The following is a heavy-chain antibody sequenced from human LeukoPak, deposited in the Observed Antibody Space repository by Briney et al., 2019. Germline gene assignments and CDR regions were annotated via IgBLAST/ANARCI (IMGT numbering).Heavy chain of an antibody. Sequence: GGSLRLSCAASGFTFSNAWMSWVRQAPGKGLEWVGRIKSKTDGGTTDYAAPVKGRFTISRDDSKTTLYLQMNSLKTEDTAAYYCTTVGLQAYSSYELRYYYYYYMDVWGKGTTVTVSS. V-gene: IGHV3-15*01. CDR3: TTVGLQAYSSYELRYYYYYYMDV. CDR2: IKSKTDGGTT. J-gene: IGHJ6*03. CDR1: GFTFSNAW. D-gene: IGHD5-12*01.